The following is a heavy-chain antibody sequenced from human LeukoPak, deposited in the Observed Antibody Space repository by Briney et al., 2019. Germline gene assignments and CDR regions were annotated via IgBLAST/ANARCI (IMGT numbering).Heavy chain of an antibody. V-gene: IGHV4-59*02. D-gene: IGHD2-2*01. CDR3: ARARYANAWYAFDI. CDR1: GGSVSSYY. J-gene: IGHJ3*02. CDR2: LSHSGSS. Sequence: PSETLSLTCTVSGGSVSSYYWSWIRRPPGRGLEWIAYLSHSGSSDSNPSLTSRVTTLVDTSKNQFALKLTSVTAADTAVYYCARARYANAWYAFDIWGHGTMVTVSS.